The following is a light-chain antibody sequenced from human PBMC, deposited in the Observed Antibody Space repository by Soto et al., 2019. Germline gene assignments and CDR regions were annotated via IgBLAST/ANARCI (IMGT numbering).Light chain of an antibody. CDR2: TAS. CDR1: QGISIA. CDR3: QQGNRFPLT. J-gene: IGKJ4*01. Sequence: DIQMTQSPSFVSASVGDRVTITCRASQGISIALAWFQQKPGEAPRLLIYTASSLHSEVPSRFSGSGSGTDFTLTNSSLQPEDFATYYCQQGNRFPLTFGGGTKVEIK. V-gene: IGKV1-12*01.